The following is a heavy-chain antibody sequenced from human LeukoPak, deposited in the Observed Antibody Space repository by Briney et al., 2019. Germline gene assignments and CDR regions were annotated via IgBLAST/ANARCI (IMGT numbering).Heavy chain of an antibody. V-gene: IGHV3-7*01. CDR3: ARDRLTMIVYYFDY. J-gene: IGHJ4*02. Sequence: GGSLRLCCAASGFSFNNYWMRWGRQAPGKGLEWVADLSEDGSKKNYVDSVKGRFTISRDNAKNSLYLQMNSLRAEDTAVYYCARDRLTMIVYYFDYWGQGTLVTVSS. CDR2: LSEDGSKK. CDR1: GFSFNNYW. D-gene: IGHD3-22*01.